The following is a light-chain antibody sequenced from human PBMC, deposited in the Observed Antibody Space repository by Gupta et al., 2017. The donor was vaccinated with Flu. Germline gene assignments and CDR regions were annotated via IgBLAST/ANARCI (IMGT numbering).Light chain of an antibody. J-gene: IGKJ3*01. CDR3: QQYNSFT. V-gene: IGKV1-5*03. CDR2: RTF. CDR1: QSISSW. Sequence: PSPYTLSACDRDRVTFSGRDSQSISSWVAWEQHTPGRAPKLLVYRTFSLKTGVPSRFSGSGSGTEFTLTSSSLQPDDFATYYCQQYNSFTFGPGTKVDMK.